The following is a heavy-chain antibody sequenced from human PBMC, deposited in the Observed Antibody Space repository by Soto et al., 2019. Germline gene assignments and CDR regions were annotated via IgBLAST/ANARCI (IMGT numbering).Heavy chain of an antibody. CDR1: GGSVRSGRYY. Sequence: QVQLQESGPGLVRPSETLSLTCTVSGGSVRSGRYYWGWIRQPPGKGLEWIGYVYYSGRTSYNPSLKSRVSISMDTSKNQFSLNLDSVTAADTAVYFCARDFAYFDSWGQGTLVTVSS. CDR3: ARDFAYFDS. D-gene: IGHD3-3*01. V-gene: IGHV4-61*01. CDR2: VYYSGRT. J-gene: IGHJ4*02.